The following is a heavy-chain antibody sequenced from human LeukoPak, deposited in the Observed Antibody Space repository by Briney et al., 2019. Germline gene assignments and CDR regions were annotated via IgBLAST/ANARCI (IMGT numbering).Heavy chain of an antibody. CDR2: INPSGGST. CDR1: GYXXTNYY. Sequence: ASXXVXXKASGYXXTNYYMHWVRQAPGQGLEWMXMINPSGGSTTYAQKFQGRVTMTRDTSTSTVYMELSSLRSEDTAVYYCARVPYCSNGICYTHYYCDYWGQGTLVTVSS. CDR3: ARVPYCSNGICYTHYYCDY. V-gene: IGHV1-46*01. D-gene: IGHD2-8*01. J-gene: IGHJ4*02.